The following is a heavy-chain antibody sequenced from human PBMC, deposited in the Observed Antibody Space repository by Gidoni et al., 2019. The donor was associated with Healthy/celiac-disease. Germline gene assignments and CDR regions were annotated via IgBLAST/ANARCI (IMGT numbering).Heavy chain of an antibody. J-gene: IGHJ4*02. V-gene: IGHV3-30*18. D-gene: IGHD3-16*01. CDR3: AKDREVWGSYDFPDIKDFDY. CDR2: ISYDGSNK. Sequence: QVQLVESGGGVVQPGRSLRLSCAASGFTFSSYGLHWVRQAPGKGLEWVAVISYDGSNKYYADSVKGRFTISRDNSKNTLYLQMNSLRAEDTAVYYCAKDREVWGSYDFPDIKDFDYWGQGTLVTVSS. CDR1: GFTFSSYG.